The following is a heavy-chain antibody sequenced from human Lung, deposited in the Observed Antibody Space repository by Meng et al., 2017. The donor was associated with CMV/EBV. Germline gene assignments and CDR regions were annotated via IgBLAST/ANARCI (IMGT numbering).Heavy chain of an antibody. J-gene: IGHJ4*02. CDR1: GGSVSSSSW. V-gene: IGHV4-4*02. Sequence: VAVQDPGQGRVKPSGPPPLTWSVSGGSVSSSSWWSWVRQPPGKGLEWIGEIYHSGSTNYNPSLKSRATISVDKSKNQFSLKLSSVTAADTAVYYCASFPPPGKQWLVTDYWGQGTPVTVSS. CDR3: ASFPPPGKQWLVTDY. D-gene: IGHD6-19*01. CDR2: IYHSGST.